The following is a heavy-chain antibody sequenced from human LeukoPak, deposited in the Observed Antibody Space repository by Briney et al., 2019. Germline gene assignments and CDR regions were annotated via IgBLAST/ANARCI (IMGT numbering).Heavy chain of an antibody. V-gene: IGHV3-30*04. CDR3: ARVYYGSGSYSFDY. CDR2: ISNDGRNK. J-gene: IGHJ4*02. Sequence: PGGSLRLSCAASGFTFSIYPMHWVRQAPGRGLEWLATISNDGRNKYYPDSVKGRFTISRDNSKNTLYLQTNSLRPEDTAVYYCARVYYGSGSYSFDYWGQGTLVTVSS. D-gene: IGHD3-10*01. CDR1: GFTFSIYP.